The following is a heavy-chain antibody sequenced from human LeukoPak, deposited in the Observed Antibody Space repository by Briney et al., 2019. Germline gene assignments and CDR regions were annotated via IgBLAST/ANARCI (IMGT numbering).Heavy chain of an antibody. V-gene: IGHV4-4*07. D-gene: IGHD2-2*01. CDR3: AREVGLGYCSSTSCFRFDP. CDR1: GGSISSYY. J-gene: IGHJ5*02. Sequence: SETLSLTCTVSGGSISSYYWSWIRQPAGKGLEWIGRIYTSGSTNYNPSLKSRVTMSVDTPKNQFSLKLSSVTAADTAVYYCAREVGLGYCSSTSCFRFDPWGQGTLVTVSS. CDR2: IYTSGST.